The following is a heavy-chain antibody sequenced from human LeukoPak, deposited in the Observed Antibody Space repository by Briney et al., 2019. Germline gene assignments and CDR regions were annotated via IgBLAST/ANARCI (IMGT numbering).Heavy chain of an antibody. CDR3: ARDRPGDVDTAMVLFDY. Sequence: SETLSLTCKVSGGSLSSDYWTWIRQPAGKGLEWIGRIYTSGSTNYNPSLKSRVTMSVDTSKNQFSLKLSSVTAADTAVYYCARDRPGDVDTAMVLFDYWGQGTLVTVSS. CDR2: IYTSGST. CDR1: GGSLSSDY. J-gene: IGHJ4*02. D-gene: IGHD5-18*01. V-gene: IGHV4-4*07.